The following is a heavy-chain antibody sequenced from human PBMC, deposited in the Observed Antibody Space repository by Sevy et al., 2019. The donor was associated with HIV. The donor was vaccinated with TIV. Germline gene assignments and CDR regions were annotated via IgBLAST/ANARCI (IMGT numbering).Heavy chain of an antibody. Sequence: GGSLRLSCAASGFTFSSYSMNWVRQAPGKGREWVSYISSSSSTIYYADSVKGRFTISRDNAKNSLYLQMNSLRAEDTAVYYCARGRRFLEWLFDYWGQGTLVTVSS. CDR1: GFTFSSYS. V-gene: IGHV3-48*01. J-gene: IGHJ4*02. CDR2: ISSSSSTI. D-gene: IGHD3-3*01. CDR3: ARGRRFLEWLFDY.